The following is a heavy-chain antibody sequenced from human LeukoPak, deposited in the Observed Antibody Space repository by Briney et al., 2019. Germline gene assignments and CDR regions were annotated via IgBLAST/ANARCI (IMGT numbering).Heavy chain of an antibody. Sequence: GGSLRLSCTASGFTFTSHWMHWVRQVPGKGLVWVSRINGDGSGTNHADSVKGRFTISRDNAKNTLYLQMNNLRVEDTAVYYCARDPRYAFDTWGQGTLVTVSS. V-gene: IGHV3-74*01. D-gene: IGHD5-12*01. CDR3: ARDPRYAFDT. J-gene: IGHJ4*02. CDR1: GFTFTSHW. CDR2: INGDGSGT.